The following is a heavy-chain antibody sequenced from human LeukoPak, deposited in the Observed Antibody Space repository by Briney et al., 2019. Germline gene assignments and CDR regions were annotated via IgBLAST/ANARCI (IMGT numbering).Heavy chain of an antibody. V-gene: IGHV3-30*01. CDR3: ARDPRGPTGYDSSGRDSFDY. CDR1: GFTFGSYA. D-gene: IGHD3-22*01. J-gene: IGHJ4*02. Sequence: GGSLRLSCAASGFTFGSYAMHWVRRAPGKGLEWLGVILYDGSMKYYADSLKGRFTISRDNSTTTLYLQMNGLRAEDTAVYYCARDPRGPTGYDSSGRDSFDYWGQGTLVTVSS. CDR2: ILYDGSMK.